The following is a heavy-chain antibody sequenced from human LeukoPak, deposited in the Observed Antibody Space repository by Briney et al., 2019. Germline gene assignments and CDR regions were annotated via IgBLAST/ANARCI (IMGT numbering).Heavy chain of an antibody. CDR1: GGSFSGYY. J-gene: IGHJ4*02. D-gene: IGHD5-24*01. V-gene: IGHV4-34*01. CDR3: ARGPVPRWLPSDSFDY. CDR2: INHSGST. Sequence: SETLSLTCAVYGGSFSGYYWSWIRQPPGKGLEWIGEINHSGSTNYNPSLKSRVTISVDTSKNQFSLKLSSVTAADTAVYYCARGPVPRWLPSDSFDYWGQGTLVTVSS.